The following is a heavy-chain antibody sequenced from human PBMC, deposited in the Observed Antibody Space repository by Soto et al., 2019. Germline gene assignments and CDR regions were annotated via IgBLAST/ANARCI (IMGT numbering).Heavy chain of an antibody. CDR1: GGTFSSYA. J-gene: IGHJ6*02. V-gene: IGHV1-69*13. D-gene: IGHD3-16*01. CDR3: ARFPGSTHSYYYGMDV. CDR2: IIPIFGTA. Sequence: SVKVSCKASGGTFSSYAISWVRQAPGQGLEWMGGIIPIFGTANYAQKFQGRVTITADESTSTAYMELSSLRSEDTAVYYCARFPGSTHSYYYGMDVWGQGTTVTFYS.